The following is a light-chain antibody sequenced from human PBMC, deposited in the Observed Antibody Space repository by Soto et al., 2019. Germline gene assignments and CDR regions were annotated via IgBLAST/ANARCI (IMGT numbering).Light chain of an antibody. CDR3: QRYNSAPLT. J-gene: IGKJ4*01. Sequence: DIQMTQSPSSLSASVGDRVTITCRANQGISNYLAWYQQKPGEVPKVLIYASSTVQSGVPSRFSGSGSGTDFTLTISSLQPEDVATYYCQRYNSAPLTFGGGTKVEIK. CDR1: QGISNY. V-gene: IGKV1-27*01. CDR2: ASS.